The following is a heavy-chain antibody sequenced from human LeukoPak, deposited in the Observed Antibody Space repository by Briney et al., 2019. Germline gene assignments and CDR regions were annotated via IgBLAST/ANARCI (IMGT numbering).Heavy chain of an antibody. CDR2: INVNGGAM. J-gene: IGHJ4*02. V-gene: IGHV3-11*01. CDR1: GFSFNDYY. D-gene: IGHD6-13*01. CDR3: ARGPRILAAGSYYFDY. Sequence: GGSLRLSCAASGFSFNDYYFSWIRQAPGKGLEWGSFINVNGGAMYYADFVKGRFTISRDNAKSSLYLEMNSLRVEDTAVYYCARGPRILAAGSYYFDYWGQGSLVTVSS.